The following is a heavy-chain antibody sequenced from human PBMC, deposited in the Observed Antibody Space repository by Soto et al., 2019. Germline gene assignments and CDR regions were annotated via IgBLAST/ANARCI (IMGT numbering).Heavy chain of an antibody. D-gene: IGHD3-10*01. Sequence: QVQLQESGPGLVKPSQTLFLTCAVSGGSISRSVYYCNWIRQHPGKGLEWIGYIHNSGTTYYNPSLKSRLTFSVDTSKNQFSLKLSSVTTADTAVYYCARDPIVRGVVGWYFDLWGRGTLVTVSS. V-gene: IGHV4-31*11. CDR1: GGSISRSVYY. CDR2: IHNSGTT. CDR3: ARDPIVRGVVGWYFDL. J-gene: IGHJ2*01.